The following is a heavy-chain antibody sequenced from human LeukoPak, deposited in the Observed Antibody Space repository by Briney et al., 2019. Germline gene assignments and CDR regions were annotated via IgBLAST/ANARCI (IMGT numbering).Heavy chain of an antibody. CDR1: GFTFSNYW. CDR3: VRDWDHFDFDS. V-gene: IGHV3-74*01. Sequence: GGALRLSCAASGFTFSNYWMHWVRQAPGKGLVWVSRIKGDGSHTIYADSVKGRFTISRDNAKNTLYLQMKSLRDEDTAVYYCVRDWDHFDFDSWGQGTLVTVSS. CDR2: IKGDGSHT. J-gene: IGHJ5*01. D-gene: IGHD1-14*01.